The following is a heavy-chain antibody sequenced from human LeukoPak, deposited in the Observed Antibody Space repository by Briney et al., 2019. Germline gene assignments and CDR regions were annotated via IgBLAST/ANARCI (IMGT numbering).Heavy chain of an antibody. D-gene: IGHD2-2*01. J-gene: IGHJ4*02. CDR3: AKDRDIVVVPAAPDY. V-gene: IGHV3-23*01. CDR2: ISGSGGST. CDR1: GFTFSSYA. Sequence: GGSLRLSCAASGFTFSSYAMSWVRQAPGKGLEWVPAISGSGGSTFYADSVKGRFTISRDNSKNTLYLQMNSLRAEDTAVYYCAKDRDIVVVPAAPDYWGQGTLVTVSS.